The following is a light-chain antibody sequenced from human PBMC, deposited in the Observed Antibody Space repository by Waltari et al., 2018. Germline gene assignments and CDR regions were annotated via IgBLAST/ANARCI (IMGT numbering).Light chain of an antibody. CDR2: STN. J-gene: IGLJ3*02. CDR1: TGAVPSGHH. CDR3: LLHFHAAWV. V-gene: IGLV7-43*01. Sequence: QTVVTQEPSMTVSPGGTVTLTCASSTGAVPSGHHPNWFQQKPGQAPRALIYSTNNKHPWTPARFSGSLLVGKAALTLSGLQPEDEADYYCLLHFHAAWVFGGGTKLTVL.